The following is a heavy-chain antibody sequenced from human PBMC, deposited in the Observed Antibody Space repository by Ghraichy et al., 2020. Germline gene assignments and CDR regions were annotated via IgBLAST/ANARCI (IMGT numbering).Heavy chain of an antibody. D-gene: IGHD6-19*01. CDR3: ARDRGLSVPGYNWFDS. V-gene: IGHV3-7*03. CDR1: GFTFTTYW. Sequence: ETLSLTCSASGFTFTTYWMTWVRQAPGKGLEWVANINQDGSEKNYADSVRGRFTISRDNAKNSLYLQMNSLRVEDTALYYCARDRGLSVPGYNWFDSWGQGTLVTVSA. J-gene: IGHJ5*01. CDR2: INQDGSEK.